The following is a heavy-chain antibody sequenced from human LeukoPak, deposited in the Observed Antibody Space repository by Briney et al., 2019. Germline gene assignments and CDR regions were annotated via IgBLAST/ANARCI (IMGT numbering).Heavy chain of an antibody. V-gene: IGHV1-8*01. J-gene: IGHJ6*03. CDR2: MNPNSGST. CDR1: GYTFTSYD. Sequence: ASVKVSCKASGYTFTSYDINWVRQATGQGLEWMGWMNPNSGSTGYAQKFQGRVTMTRNTSISTAYMELSSLRSEDTAVYYCARGVRIAARQKRVYYYMDVWGKGTTVTVSS. CDR3: ARGVRIAARQKRVYYYMDV. D-gene: IGHD6-6*01.